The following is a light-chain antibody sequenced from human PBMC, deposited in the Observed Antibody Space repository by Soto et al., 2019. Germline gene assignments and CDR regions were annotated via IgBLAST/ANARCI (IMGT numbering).Light chain of an antibody. J-gene: IGKJ5*01. CDR3: QQYNNWIT. CDR1: QGISSY. V-gene: IGKV1-9*01. Sequence: IQLTQSPSSLSASVGDRFTITCRASQGISSYLGWYQQKPGKAPNLLIYDASTLHSGVPSRFSGGGSGTDFTLTISSLQPEDFAVYYCQQYNNWITFGQGTRLEI. CDR2: DAS.